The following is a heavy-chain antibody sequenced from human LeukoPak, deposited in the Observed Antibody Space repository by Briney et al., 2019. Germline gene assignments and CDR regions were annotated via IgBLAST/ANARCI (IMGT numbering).Heavy chain of an antibody. CDR2: IYYSGST. CDR3: ARSGGMIVALAFDY. J-gene: IGHJ4*02. CDR1: GGSISSYY. D-gene: IGHD3-22*01. Sequence: SETLSLTCTVSGGSISSYYWSWIRQPPGKGLEWIGYIYYSGSTNYNPSLKSRVTISVDTSKNQFSLKLSFVTAADTAVYYCARSGGMIVALAFDYWGQGTLVTVSS. V-gene: IGHV4-59*08.